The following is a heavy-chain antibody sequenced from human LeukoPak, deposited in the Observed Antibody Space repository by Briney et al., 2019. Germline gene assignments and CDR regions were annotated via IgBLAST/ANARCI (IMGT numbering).Heavy chain of an antibody. CDR1: GGSFSGYY. D-gene: IGHD3-9*01. CDR3: ARVTGYMIEDYFDY. Sequence: SETLSLTCAVYGGSFSGYYWSWIRQPPGKGLEWIGEITHMGSTKYNPSLKSRVTISVDTSKNQFSLKLRSVTAADTAVYYCARVTGYMIEDYFDYWGQGILVTVSS. V-gene: IGHV4-34*01. CDR2: ITHMGST. J-gene: IGHJ4*02.